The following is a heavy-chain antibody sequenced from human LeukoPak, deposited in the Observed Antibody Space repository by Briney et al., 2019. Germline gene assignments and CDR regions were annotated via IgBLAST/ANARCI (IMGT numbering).Heavy chain of an antibody. CDR2: ISAYNGNT. CDR3: ARDPNYYYGSGSLSLDY. V-gene: IGHV1-18*01. J-gene: IGHJ4*02. Sequence: ASVKVSCKASGYTFTSYGISWVRQAPGQGLEWMGWISAYNGNTNYAQKLQGRVTMTTDTSTSTAYMELRSLRSDDTAVYYCARDPNYYYGSGSLSLDYWGQGTLVTVSS. D-gene: IGHD3-10*01. CDR1: GYTFTSYG.